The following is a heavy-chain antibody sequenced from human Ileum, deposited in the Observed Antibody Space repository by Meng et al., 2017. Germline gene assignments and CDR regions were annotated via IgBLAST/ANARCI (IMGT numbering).Heavy chain of an antibody. CDR1: GFTFSSYA. CDR2: ISGSGGST. J-gene: IGHJ4*02. V-gene: IGHV3-23*01. Sequence: GGSLRLSCAASGFTFSSYAMSWVRQAPGKGLEWVSAISGSGGSTYYADSVKGRFTISRDNSKNTLYLQMNSLRAEDTAVYYCAKSAYSGSYSETSFDYWGQGTLVTVSS. D-gene: IGHD1-26*01. CDR3: AKSAYSGSYSETSFDY.